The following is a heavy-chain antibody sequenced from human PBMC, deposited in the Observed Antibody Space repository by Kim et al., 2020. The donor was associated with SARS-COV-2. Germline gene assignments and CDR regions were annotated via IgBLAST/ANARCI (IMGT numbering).Heavy chain of an antibody. J-gene: IGHJ4*02. CDR2: ISGSISDT. Sequence: GGSLRLSCEASGFTFSDHAMSWVRRAPGKGLEWVSGISGSISDTKYADSVRGRFTISRDNSKNTLYLQMDSLRVEDTAVYYCAKDLLYVPGRGYFDSWGQGVFVTVSS. V-gene: IGHV3-23*01. CDR1: GFTFSDHA. CDR3: AKDLLYVPGRGYFDS. D-gene: IGHD3-10*01.